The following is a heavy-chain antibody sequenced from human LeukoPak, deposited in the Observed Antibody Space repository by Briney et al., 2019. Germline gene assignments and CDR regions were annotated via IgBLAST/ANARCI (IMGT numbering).Heavy chain of an antibody. J-gene: IGHJ4*02. CDR2: IKQDGSDR. CDR3: AREDYYDILDS. V-gene: IGHV3-7*01. Sequence: GGSLRLSCAASGFTFRNYWMSWVRQVPGTGLEWVANIKQDGSDRNYVTSVRGRFTISRDNAESSLYLQMNSLRAEDTAVYYCAREDYYDILDSWGQGTLVTVSS. D-gene: IGHD3-9*01. CDR1: GFTFRNYW.